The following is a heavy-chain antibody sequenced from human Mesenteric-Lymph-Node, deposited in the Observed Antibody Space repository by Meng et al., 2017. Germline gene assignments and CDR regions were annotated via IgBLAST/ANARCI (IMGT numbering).Heavy chain of an antibody. CDR3: ARGNFYYGMDV. CDR2: IFGNGGGL. V-gene: IGHV3-23*01. Sequence: GGSLRLSCVASGFPFNTYAMNWIRQAPGKGLEWVSGIFGNGGGLQYADSVKGRFTISRDNAKNSVYLQMNSLRADDTAVYYCARGNFYYGMDVWGQGTTVTVSS. J-gene: IGHJ6*02. CDR1: GFPFNTYA.